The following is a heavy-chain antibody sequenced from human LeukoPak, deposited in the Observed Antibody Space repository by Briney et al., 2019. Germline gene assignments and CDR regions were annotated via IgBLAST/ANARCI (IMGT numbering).Heavy chain of an antibody. CDR3: ARSSDYYDSSGYYPH. CDR1: GFTFSSYA. Sequence: GGSPRLSCAASGFTFSSYAMHWVRQAPGKGLEWVAVISYDGSNKYYADSVKGRFTISRDNSKNTLYLQMNSLRAEDTAVYYCARSSDYYDSSGYYPHWGQGTLVTVSS. D-gene: IGHD3-22*01. V-gene: IGHV3-30-3*01. CDR2: ISYDGSNK. J-gene: IGHJ4*02.